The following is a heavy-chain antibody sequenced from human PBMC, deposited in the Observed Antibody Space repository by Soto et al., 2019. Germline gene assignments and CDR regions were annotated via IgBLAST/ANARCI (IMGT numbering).Heavy chain of an antibody. CDR2: ISSSSSYI. Sequence: EVELVESGGGLVKPGGSLRLSCAASGFTFSSYSMNWVRQAPGKGLEWVSSISSSSSYIYYADSVEGRFTISRDNAKNSLYLQMNSLRAEDTAVYYCARGPWVTYFDYWGQGTLVTVSS. J-gene: IGHJ4*02. D-gene: IGHD5-18*01. CDR1: GFTFSSYS. V-gene: IGHV3-21*01. CDR3: ARGPWVTYFDY.